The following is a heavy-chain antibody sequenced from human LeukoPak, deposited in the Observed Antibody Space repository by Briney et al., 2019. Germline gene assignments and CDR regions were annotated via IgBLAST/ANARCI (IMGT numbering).Heavy chain of an antibody. D-gene: IGHD5-18*01. CDR3: ARGGQTAIGY. CDR1: GFTFSSYG. Sequence: GGSLRLSCAASGFTFSSYGMHWVRQAPGKGLEWVAVIWYDGSNKYYADSVKGRFTVSRGNSKNTLYLQMNSLRAEDTAVYYCARGGQTAIGYWGQGTLVTVSS. V-gene: IGHV3-33*01. J-gene: IGHJ4*02. CDR2: IWYDGSNK.